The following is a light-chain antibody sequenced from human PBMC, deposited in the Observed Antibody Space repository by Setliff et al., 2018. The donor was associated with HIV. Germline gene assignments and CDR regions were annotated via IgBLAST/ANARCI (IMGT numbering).Light chain of an antibody. CDR3: SSYTTSSTLYV. CDR1: SSDVGGYYS. J-gene: IGLJ1*01. Sequence: QSALAQPASVSGSPGQSITISCTGISSDVGGYYSVSWYQQHPGKAPKLMIYDVINRPSGVSNRFSGSRSGNTASLTISGLQVEAEADYYCSSYTTSSTLYVFGPGTKVTVL. CDR2: DVI. V-gene: IGLV2-14*03.